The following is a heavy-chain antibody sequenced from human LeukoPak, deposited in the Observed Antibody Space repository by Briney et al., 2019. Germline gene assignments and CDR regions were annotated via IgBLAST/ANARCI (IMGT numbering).Heavy chain of an antibody. CDR3: ARLSLYGSSWQKDY. J-gene: IGHJ4*02. Sequence: GGSLRLSCAASGFTFSSHGMHWVRQAPGKGLEWVAVIWYDGSNKYYADSVKGRFTISRDNSKYTLYMQMNILRAEDTAVYYCARLSLYGSSWQKDYWGQGTLVTVSS. V-gene: IGHV3-33*01. D-gene: IGHD6-13*01. CDR1: GFTFSSHG. CDR2: IWYDGSNK.